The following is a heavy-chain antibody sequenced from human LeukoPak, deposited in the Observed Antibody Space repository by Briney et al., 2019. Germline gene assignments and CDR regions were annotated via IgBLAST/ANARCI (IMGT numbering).Heavy chain of an antibody. J-gene: IGHJ2*01. CDR3: ARLSVVQYYYGSGSYPGDWYFDL. CDR2: VYYSGST. V-gene: IGHV4-39*01. Sequence: SETLSLTCTVSVGSISTSSYYWGWIRQPPGKGLEWIGSVYYSGSTYYNPSLKSRVTISVDTSKNQFSLKLSSVTAADTAVYYCARLSVVQYYYGSGSYPGDWYFDLWGRGTLVTVSS. D-gene: IGHD3-10*01. CDR1: VGSISTSSYY.